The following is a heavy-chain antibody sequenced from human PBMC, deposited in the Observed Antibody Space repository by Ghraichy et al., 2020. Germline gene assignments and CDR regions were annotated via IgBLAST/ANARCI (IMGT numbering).Heavy chain of an antibody. J-gene: IGHJ6*02. CDR2: IYSGGST. D-gene: IGHD7-27*01. V-gene: IGHV3-53*01. CDR1: GFTVSSNY. CDR3: ASSTGDGYYYYYGMDV. Sequence: GGSLRLSCAASGFTVSSNYMSWVRQAPGKGLEWVSVIYSGGSTYYADSVKGRFTISRDNSKNTLYLQMNSLRAEDTAVYYCASSTGDGYYYYYGMDVWGQGTTVTVSS.